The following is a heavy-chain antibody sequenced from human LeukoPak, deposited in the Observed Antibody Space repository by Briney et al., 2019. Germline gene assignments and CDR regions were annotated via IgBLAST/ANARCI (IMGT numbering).Heavy chain of an antibody. J-gene: IGHJ4*02. CDR3: GDLGSAGTDH. V-gene: IGHV3-72*01. D-gene: IGHD3-10*01. Sequence: GGSLRLSCATSGFTFSPHYMDWVRQSPGQGLEWVGLIRNKANGYTTVYAASVKGRFTISRDDSKNSVYLQMDSLKTEDTGVYYCGDLGSAGTDHWGQGTLVTVSS. CDR1: GFTFSPHY. CDR2: IRNKANGYTT.